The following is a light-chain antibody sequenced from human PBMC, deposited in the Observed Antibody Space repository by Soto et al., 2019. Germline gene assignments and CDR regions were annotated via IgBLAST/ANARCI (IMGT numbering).Light chain of an antibody. CDR2: AAS. CDR3: QESYSTPLFT. Sequence: DIQMTQSPSSLSASVGDRVTITCRASQSISRYLNWYQQKPGKAPKLLIYAASSLQSGVPSRFSASASGTDFTLHISSLQPEDFATYYGQESYSTPLFTVGPGTKVDIK. J-gene: IGKJ3*01. V-gene: IGKV1-39*01. CDR1: QSISRY.